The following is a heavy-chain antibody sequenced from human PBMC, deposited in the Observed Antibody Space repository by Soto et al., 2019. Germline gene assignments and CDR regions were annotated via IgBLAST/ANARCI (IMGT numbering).Heavy chain of an antibody. J-gene: IGHJ5*02. CDR1: GFTFSRYA. V-gene: IGHV3-30-3*01. CDR2: ISYDGSNK. Sequence: GGSLRLSCAASGFTFSRYAMHWVRQAPGKGLEWVAVISYDGSNKYYADSVKGRFTISRDNSKNTLYLQMNSLRAEDTAVYYCARGLGITIFGVVIKFGNNWFDPWGQGTLVTVSS. CDR3: ARGLGITIFGVVIKFGNNWFDP. D-gene: IGHD3-3*01.